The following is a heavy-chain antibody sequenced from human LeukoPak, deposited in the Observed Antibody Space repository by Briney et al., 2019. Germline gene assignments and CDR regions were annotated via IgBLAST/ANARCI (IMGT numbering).Heavy chain of an antibody. V-gene: IGHV3-11*06. D-gene: IGHD1-26*01. CDR2: ISSKSDYT. J-gene: IGHJ4*02. CDR3: ATQWELRY. Sequence: GGSLRLSCAASGFTFRDYYMSWIRQAPGKGLEWVSYISSKSDYTNYADSVKGRFTISRDNAKDSLYLQMNSLRAEDTAVYYCATQWELRYWGQGTLVTVSS. CDR1: GFTFRDYY.